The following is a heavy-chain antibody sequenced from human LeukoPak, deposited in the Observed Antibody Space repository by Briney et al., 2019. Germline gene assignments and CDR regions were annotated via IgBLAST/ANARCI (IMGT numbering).Heavy chain of an antibody. D-gene: IGHD3-10*01. V-gene: IGHV4-59*12. CDR1: GDSINSYY. Sequence: PSETLSLTCTVSGDSINSYYWSWIRQPPGKGLEWIGYIYHSGSTNYNPSLKSRVIISLDTSKSQFSLKLSSVTAADTAVYYCARRSGSGNAHFDYWGQGTLVTVSS. J-gene: IGHJ4*02. CDR2: IYHSGST. CDR3: ARRSGSGNAHFDY.